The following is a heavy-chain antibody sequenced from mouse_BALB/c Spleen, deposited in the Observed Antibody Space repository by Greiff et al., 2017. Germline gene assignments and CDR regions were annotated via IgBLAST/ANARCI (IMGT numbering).Heavy chain of an antibody. V-gene: IGHV3-6*02. CDR2: ISYDGSN. D-gene: IGHD2-10*02. Sequence: VQLKQSGPGLVKPSQSLSLTCSVTGYSITSGYYWNWIRQFPGNKLEWMGYISYDGSNNYNPSLKNRISITRDTSKNQFFLKLNSVTTEDTATYYCARGGYGNYGYAMDYWGQGTSVTVSS. CDR1: GYSITSGYY. J-gene: IGHJ4*01. CDR3: ARGGYGNYGYAMDY.